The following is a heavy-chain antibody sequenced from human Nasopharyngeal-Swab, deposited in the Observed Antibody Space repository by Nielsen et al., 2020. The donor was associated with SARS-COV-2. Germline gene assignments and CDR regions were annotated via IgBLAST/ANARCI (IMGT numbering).Heavy chain of an antibody. CDR1: GFPFHNYV. J-gene: IGHJ6*02. CDR2: ISVNGTNT. CDR3: AKTRPGYYGMDV. V-gene: IGHV3-23*01. Sequence: LKISRAASGFPFHNYVLPWVPLAPGKRLVGVSTISVNGTNTYYADSAKGRFPIPRDNSQDTVHLQMNSLRVEDTAIYYCAKTRPGYYGMDVWGQGTTVTVSS. D-gene: IGHD6-13*01.